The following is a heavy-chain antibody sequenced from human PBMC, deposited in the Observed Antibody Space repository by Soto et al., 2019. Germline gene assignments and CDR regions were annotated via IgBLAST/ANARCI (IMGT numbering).Heavy chain of an antibody. CDR1: GYTFTSYG. D-gene: IGHD2-15*01. CDR3: ARGRYCSGGSCYFDSFWYYYYYMDV. CDR2: ISAYNGNT. V-gene: IGHV1-18*01. J-gene: IGHJ6*03. Sequence: QVQLVQSGAEVKKPGASVKVSCKASGYTFTSYGISWVRQAPGQGLEWMGWISAYNGNTNYAQKLQGRVTITTDTSTSTAYMELRSLRSDDTAVYYCARGRYCSGGSCYFDSFWYYYYYMDVWGKGTTVTVSS.